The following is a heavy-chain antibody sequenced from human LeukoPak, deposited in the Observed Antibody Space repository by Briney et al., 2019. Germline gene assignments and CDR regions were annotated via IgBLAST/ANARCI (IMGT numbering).Heavy chain of an antibody. CDR2: INHSGST. V-gene: IGHV4-34*01. CDR3: ARQARSGYCSSTSCYRTGVDY. J-gene: IGHJ4*02. Sequence: SETLSLTCAVYGGSFSGYYWSWIRQPPGKGLEWIGEINHSGSTNYNPSLKSRVTISVDTSKNQFSLKLSSVTAADTAVYYCARQARSGYCSSTSCYRTGVDYWGQGTLVTVSS. D-gene: IGHD2-2*03. CDR1: GGSFSGYY.